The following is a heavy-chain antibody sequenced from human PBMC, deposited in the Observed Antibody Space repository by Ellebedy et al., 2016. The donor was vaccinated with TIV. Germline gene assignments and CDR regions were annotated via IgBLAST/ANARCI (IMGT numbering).Heavy chain of an antibody. CDR1: GFNVTINY. J-gene: IGHJ3*02. D-gene: IGHD1-1*01. CDR2: INRAGGT. Sequence: GESLKISCAASGFNVTINYMSWVRQAPGKGLEWVSVINRAGGTYYADSLKGRFTIPRDISKNTVFLQIKSLRAEDTAVYYCSRETYNDVDLNLWGIFDMWGQGTLVTVSS. CDR3: SRETYNDVDLNLWGIFDM. V-gene: IGHV3-66*01.